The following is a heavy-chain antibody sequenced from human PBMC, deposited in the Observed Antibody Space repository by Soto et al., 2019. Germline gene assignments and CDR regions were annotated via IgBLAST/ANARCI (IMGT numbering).Heavy chain of an antibody. J-gene: IGHJ4*02. Sequence: QVQLVESGGGLVKPGGSLRLSCAASGFTFSDYYMSWIRQAPGKGLEWVSYISSSGSTIYYGDSVKGRITTSRDNAKNSLFLQMNSLRAEETAVYYWARDRGYCSGGSCYPSLNYWGQGTLVTVSP. D-gene: IGHD2-15*01. CDR2: ISSSGSTI. V-gene: IGHV3-11*01. CDR1: GFTFSDYY. CDR3: ARDRGYCSGGSCYPSLNY.